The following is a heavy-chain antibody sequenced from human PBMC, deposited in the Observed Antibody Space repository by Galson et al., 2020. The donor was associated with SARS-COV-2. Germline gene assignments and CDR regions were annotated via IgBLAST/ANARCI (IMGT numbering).Heavy chain of an antibody. V-gene: IGHV3-48*01. CDR2: ISSSSSTI. CDR1: GFTFSSYS. Sequence: GESMKISCAASGFTFSSYSMNWVSQAPGKGLEWVSYISSSSSTIYYADSVKGRFTISRDNAKNSLYLQMNSLRAEDTAVYYCARPYCTNGVCYFYFDYWGQGTLVTVSS. D-gene: IGHD2-8*01. J-gene: IGHJ4*02. CDR3: ARPYCTNGVCYFYFDY.